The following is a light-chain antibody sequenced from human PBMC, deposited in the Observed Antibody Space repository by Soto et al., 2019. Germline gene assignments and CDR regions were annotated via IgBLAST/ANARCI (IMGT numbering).Light chain of an antibody. J-gene: IGKJ1*01. V-gene: IGKV3-15*01. CDR3: QQYNTWHPKMA. Sequence: VVTQSPATLSVFPGETATLSCRASQSVSSSLAWYQQRPDQAPRLLIYGASTRATGIPARFRGSGSGTEFRLTLSSLKSEDFATYYCQQYNTWHPKMAFGRGTKVEIK. CDR2: GAS. CDR1: QSVSSS.